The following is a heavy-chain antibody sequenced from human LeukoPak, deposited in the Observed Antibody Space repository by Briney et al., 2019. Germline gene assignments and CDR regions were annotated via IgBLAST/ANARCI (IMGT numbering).Heavy chain of an antibody. D-gene: IGHD6-6*01. Sequence: PSETLSLTCTVSGGSISRGSYFWSWIRQPAGKGLEWIGRFYTSATPNYNPSLKSRVTISVDTSKNQFSLKLSSVTAADTAVYYCARKYSSWDYWGQGTLVTVSS. CDR2: FYTSATP. V-gene: IGHV4-61*02. CDR1: GGSISRGSYF. CDR3: ARKYSSWDY. J-gene: IGHJ4*02.